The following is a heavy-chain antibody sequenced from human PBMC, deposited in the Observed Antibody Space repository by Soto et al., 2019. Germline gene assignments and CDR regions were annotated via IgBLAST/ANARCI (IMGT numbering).Heavy chain of an antibody. CDR3: ARGVAVAGKGNYYYYGMDV. J-gene: IGHJ6*02. CDR1: GGTFSSYA. V-gene: IGHV1-69*13. D-gene: IGHD6-19*01. Sequence: ASVKVSCKASGGTFSSYAISWVRQAPGQGLEWMGGIIPIFGTANYAQKFQGRVTITADESTSTAYMELSSLRSEDTAVYYCARGVAVAGKGNYYYYGMDVWGQGTTVTVSS. CDR2: IIPIFGTA.